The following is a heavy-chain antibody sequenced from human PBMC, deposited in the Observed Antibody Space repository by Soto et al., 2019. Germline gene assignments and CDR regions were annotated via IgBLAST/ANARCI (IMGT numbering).Heavy chain of an antibody. V-gene: IGHV1-69*13. D-gene: IGHD6-13*01. Sequence: SVKVSCKASGGTFSSYAISWVRQAPGQGLEWMGGIIPIFGTANYAQKFQGRVTITADESTSTAYMELSSLRSEDTAVYYCANRWGVAAAGFSWFDSWGQGSLVTGSS. J-gene: IGHJ5*01. CDR2: IIPIFGTA. CDR3: ANRWGVAAAGFSWFDS. CDR1: GGTFSSYA.